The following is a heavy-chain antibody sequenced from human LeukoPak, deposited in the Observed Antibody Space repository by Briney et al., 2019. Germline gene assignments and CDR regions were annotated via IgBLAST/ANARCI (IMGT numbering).Heavy chain of an antibody. V-gene: IGHV3-9*01. CDR2: ISWNSGSI. CDR3: AKDSSGGYGTDFDY. J-gene: IGHJ4*02. Sequence: GRSLRLSSAASGITFDYYAMHWGRQAPGEGLEWASGISWNSGSIGYADSVKGRFTISRDNAKNSLYLQMNSLRAEDTALYYCAKDSSGGYGTDFDYWGQGTLVTVSS. D-gene: IGHD5-12*01. CDR1: GITFDYYA.